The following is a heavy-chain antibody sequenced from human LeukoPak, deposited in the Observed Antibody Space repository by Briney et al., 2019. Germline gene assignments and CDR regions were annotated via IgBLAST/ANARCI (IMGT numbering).Heavy chain of an antibody. Sequence: GASVKVSCKASGYTFTSYDINWVRQATGQGLEWMGWKNPNSGNTGYAQKFQGRVTITRNTSISTAYMELSSLRSEDTAVSYCAILEAAGLFFWGQGTLVTVSS. V-gene: IGHV1-8*03. CDR2: KNPNSGNT. CDR1: GYTFTSYD. D-gene: IGHD6-19*01. CDR3: AILEAAGLFF. J-gene: IGHJ4*02.